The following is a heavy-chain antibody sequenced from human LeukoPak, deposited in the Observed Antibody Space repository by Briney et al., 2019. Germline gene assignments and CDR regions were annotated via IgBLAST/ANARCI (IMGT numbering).Heavy chain of an antibody. CDR1: GGSISSSSYY. CDR3: ARDLVGPTGGIDY. V-gene: IGHV4-39*07. CDR2: IYYSGST. Sequence: PSETLSLTCTVSGGSISSSSYYWGWIRQPPGKGLEWIGGIYYSGSTNCNPSLKSRVNISVDTFTNQFSLNLRSVTVADTAVYYCARDLVGPTGGIDYWGQGTLVTVSS. D-gene: IGHD1-26*01. J-gene: IGHJ4*02.